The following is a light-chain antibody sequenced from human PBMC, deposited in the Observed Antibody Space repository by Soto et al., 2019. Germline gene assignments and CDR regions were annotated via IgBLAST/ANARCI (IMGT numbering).Light chain of an antibody. J-gene: IGKJ2*01. CDR3: QQYNYWPPT. Sequence: EIVMTQSPATLSVSPGERATLSCRASQSVSSNLVWYQQKRGQAPRLLIYGASTRATGIPARFSGSGSGTEFTLTISSLQSEYFAVYYCQQYNYWPPTFGQGTKLEIK. CDR2: GAS. V-gene: IGKV3-15*01. CDR1: QSVSSN.